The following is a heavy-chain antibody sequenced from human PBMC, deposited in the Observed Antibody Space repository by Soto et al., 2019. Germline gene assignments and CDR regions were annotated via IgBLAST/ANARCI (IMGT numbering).Heavy chain of an antibody. D-gene: IGHD5-12*01. CDR2: ISSSSSYI. Sequence: EVQLVESGGGLVKPGGSLRLSCAASGFTFSSYSMNWVRQAPGKGLEWVSSISSSSSYIYYADSVKGRFTISRDNAKNSLYLQKNSLRAEDTAVYYCARSDESGYDYVDYWGQGTLVTVSS. V-gene: IGHV3-21*01. CDR1: GFTFSSYS. CDR3: ARSDESGYDYVDY. J-gene: IGHJ4*02.